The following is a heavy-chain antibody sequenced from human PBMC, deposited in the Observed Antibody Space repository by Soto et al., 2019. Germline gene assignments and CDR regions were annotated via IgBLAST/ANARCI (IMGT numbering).Heavy chain of an antibody. J-gene: IGHJ5*02. D-gene: IGHD3-10*01. Sequence: PGGSLRLSCSASGFTFSSYAMHWVRQAPGKGLEYVSAISSNGGSTYYADSVKGRFTISRDNSKNTLYLQMSSLRAEDTAVYYCVKDRGVWLFLPGGFGPWGQGTLVTVSS. V-gene: IGHV3-64D*08. CDR1: GFTFSSYA. CDR3: VKDRGVWLFLPGGFGP. CDR2: ISSNGGST.